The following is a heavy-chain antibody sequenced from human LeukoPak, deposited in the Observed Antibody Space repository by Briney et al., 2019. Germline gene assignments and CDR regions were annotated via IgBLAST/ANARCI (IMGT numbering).Heavy chain of an antibody. D-gene: IGHD4-17*01. V-gene: IGHV4-38-2*02. J-gene: IGHJ4*02. Sequence: SETLSLTCTVSGYSISSGYYWGWIRQPPGKGLEWIGSIYHSGSTYYNPSLKSRVTISVDTSKNQFSLKLSSVTAADTAVYYCASRAGSYGDYVLGLIDYWGQGTLVTVSS. CDR3: ASRAGSYGDYVLGLIDY. CDR1: GYSISSGYY. CDR2: IYHSGST.